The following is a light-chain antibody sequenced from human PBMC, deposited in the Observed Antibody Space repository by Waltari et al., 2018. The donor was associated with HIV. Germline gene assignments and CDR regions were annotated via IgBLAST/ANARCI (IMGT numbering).Light chain of an antibody. V-gene: IGKV3-15*01. Sequence: VMTQSPATLSVSPGERATLSCRAGQSVSNNLAWYQQKPGQAPRLLIYGASTRATGIPARFSGSGSGTEFTLTISSLQSEDSAVYYCQQYNKWPPWTFGQGTKVEIE. CDR1: QSVSNN. CDR3: QQYNKWPPWT. CDR2: GAS. J-gene: IGKJ1*01.